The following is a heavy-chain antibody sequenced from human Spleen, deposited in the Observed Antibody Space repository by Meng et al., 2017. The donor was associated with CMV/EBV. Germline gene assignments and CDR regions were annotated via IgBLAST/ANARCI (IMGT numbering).Heavy chain of an antibody. D-gene: IGHD6-6*01. CDR3: ARGVGFPGSSSKGNDY. CDR2: INSDGSST. J-gene: IGHJ4*02. Sequence: GGSLRLSCAASRFTFSSYWMHWVRQAPGKGLVWVSRINSDGSSTSYADSVKGRFTISRDNAKNTLYLQMNSLRAEDTAVYYCARGVGFPGSSSKGNDYWGQGTLVTVSS. V-gene: IGHV3-74*01. CDR1: RFTFSSYW.